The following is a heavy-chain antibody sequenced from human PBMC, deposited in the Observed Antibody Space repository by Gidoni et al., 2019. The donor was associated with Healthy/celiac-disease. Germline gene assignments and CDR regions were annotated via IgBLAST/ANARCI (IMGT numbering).Heavy chain of an antibody. CDR2: ISWNSGSI. CDR1: GFTFDAYA. Sequence: EVQLVESGGGLVQHGRSLRLSCAASGFTFDAYAMHWVRQAPGKGLEWVSGISWNSGSIGYADSVKGRFTIARDNAKNSLYLQMNRLRAEDTALYYCAKDIEQLAPVGAFDIWGQGTMVTVSS. V-gene: IGHV3-9*01. J-gene: IGHJ3*02. D-gene: IGHD6-6*01. CDR3: AKDIEQLAPVGAFDI.